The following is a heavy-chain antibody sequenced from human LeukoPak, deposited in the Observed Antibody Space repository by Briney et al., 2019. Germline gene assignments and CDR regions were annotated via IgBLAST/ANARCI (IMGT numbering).Heavy chain of an antibody. V-gene: IGHV3-48*01. CDR2: ISSRSSTI. Sequence: GGPLRLSCAASGFTFSSYSMNWVRQAPGKGLEWVSYISSRSSTIYYADSVKGRFTISRDNAKNSLYLQMNSLRAEDTAVYYCARVPLAVTSTYYWGQGTLVTVSS. D-gene: IGHD4-17*01. CDR3: ARVPLAVTSTYY. J-gene: IGHJ4*02. CDR1: GFTFSSYS.